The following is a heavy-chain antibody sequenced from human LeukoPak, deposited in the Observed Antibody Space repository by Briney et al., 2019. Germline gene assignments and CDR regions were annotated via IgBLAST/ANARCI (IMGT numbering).Heavy chain of an antibody. CDR3: ARAGRFDSGHAWFDP. V-gene: IGHV1-69*06. CDR1: GGTFSSYA. CDR2: IIPIFGTA. J-gene: IGHJ5*02. D-gene: IGHD5-12*01. Sequence: SVKVSCKASGGTFSSYAISWVRQAPGQGLEWMGGIIPIFGTANYAQKFQGRVTITADKSTSTAYMELSSLRSEDTAVYYCARAGRFDSGHAWFDPWGQGTLVTVS.